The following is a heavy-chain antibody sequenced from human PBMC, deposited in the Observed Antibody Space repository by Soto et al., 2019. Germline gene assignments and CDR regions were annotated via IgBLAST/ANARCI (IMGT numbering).Heavy chain of an antibody. CDR2: T. CDR1: GFRSNDHA. D-gene: IGHD2-21*01. CDR3: ARECGGDCSNAFDL. J-gene: IGHJ3*01. V-gene: IGHV3-66*01. Sequence: QLVESGGDLVQPGRSLRLSCVASGFRSNDHAMHWIRQAPTYYADSLKDRITISRDSSKNTLYLQLNSLRAEDTAIYYCARECGGDCSNAFDLWGQGTMVTVSP.